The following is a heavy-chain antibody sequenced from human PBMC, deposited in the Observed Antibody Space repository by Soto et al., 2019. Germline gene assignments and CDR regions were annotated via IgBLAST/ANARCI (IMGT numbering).Heavy chain of an antibody. J-gene: IGHJ3*02. CDR1: GYSYTNYW. Sequence: PGESLKISCKGSGYSYTNYWISWVRQMPGKGLEWMGRIDPSDSYANYSPSFKGRVTISADKSISTAYLQWSSLKASDTSIYYCARHSLPPLGWRFYFDIWGQGTMVTVSS. CDR3: ARHSLPPLGWRFYFDI. CDR2: IDPSDSYA. D-gene: IGHD2-15*01. V-gene: IGHV5-10-1*01.